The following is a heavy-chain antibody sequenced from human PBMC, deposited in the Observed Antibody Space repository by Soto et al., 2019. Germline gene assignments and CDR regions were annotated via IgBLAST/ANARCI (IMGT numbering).Heavy chain of an antibody. J-gene: IGHJ4*02. CDR3: ATGTVTSNFDY. Sequence: PGGSLRLSCAASGFPFSSYAMHWVRQAPGKGLEWVAVISYDGSNKYYADSVKGRFTISRDNSKNTLYLQMNSLRAEDTAVYYCATGTVTSNFDYWGQGTLVTVSS. CDR1: GFPFSSYA. D-gene: IGHD4-4*01. V-gene: IGHV3-30-3*01. CDR2: ISYDGSNK.